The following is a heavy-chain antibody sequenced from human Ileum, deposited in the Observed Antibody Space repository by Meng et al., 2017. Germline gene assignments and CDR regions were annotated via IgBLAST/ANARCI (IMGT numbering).Heavy chain of an antibody. Sequence: QVQLQESGPGLVRPAETLSLICTVSGGSVSSDGFQWGWVRQPPGKGLEWIGYASTNYNPSLKSRVTISLDTSKNQFSLELSSVTAADTAVHYCARDHWGSLDYWGQGILVTVSS. CDR2: AST. V-gene: IGHV4-61*08. CDR3: ARDHWGSLDY. J-gene: IGHJ4*02. D-gene: IGHD7-27*01. CDR1: GGSVSSDGFQ.